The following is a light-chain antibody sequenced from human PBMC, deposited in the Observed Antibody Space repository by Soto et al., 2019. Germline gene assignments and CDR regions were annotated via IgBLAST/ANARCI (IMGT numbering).Light chain of an antibody. CDR2: HAS. V-gene: IGKV3-15*01. J-gene: IGKJ1*01. CDR1: QSVSDK. Sequence: EVALRHSLATVSVSPGERATLSCRASQSVSDKLAWYQQKPGQAPRLLIYHASARATGIPARFSGSGSGTEFTLTISGLQSEDFAVYYCQQYNNWPPWTFGQGSKV. CDR3: QQYNNWPPWT.